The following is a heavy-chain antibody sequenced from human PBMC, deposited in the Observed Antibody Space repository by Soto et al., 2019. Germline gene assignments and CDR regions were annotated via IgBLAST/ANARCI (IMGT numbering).Heavy chain of an antibody. V-gene: IGHV4-31*03. D-gene: IGHD3-3*01. CDR1: GGSISSGGYY. Sequence: PSETLSLTCTVSGGSISSGGYYWSWIRQHPWKGLEWIGYIYYSGSTYYNPSLKSRVTISVDTSKNQFSLKLSSVTAADTAVYYCARFSDFWSGYYSYNWFDPWGQGXLVTVYS. CDR2: IYYSGST. J-gene: IGHJ5*02. CDR3: ARFSDFWSGYYSYNWFDP.